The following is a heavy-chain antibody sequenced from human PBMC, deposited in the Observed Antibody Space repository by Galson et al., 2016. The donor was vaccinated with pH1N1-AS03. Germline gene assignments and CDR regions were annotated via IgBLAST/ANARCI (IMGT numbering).Heavy chain of an antibody. Sequence: SVKVSCKASGYTFSAYYMHWVRQAPGQGLEWLGRINPKRGGTNYSQRFQGRVAMTRDTSVSTAYMDLIRLRSDDTAVYYCARETRLNMDRGPTFFFDYWGQGTTVTVS. CDR2: INPKRGGT. V-gene: IGHV1-2*06. CDR1: GYTFSAYY. D-gene: IGHD3-10*01. J-gene: IGHJ4*02. CDR3: ARETRLNMDRGPTFFFDY.